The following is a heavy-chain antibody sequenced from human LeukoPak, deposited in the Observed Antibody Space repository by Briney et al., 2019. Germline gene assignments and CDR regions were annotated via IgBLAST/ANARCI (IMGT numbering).Heavy chain of an antibody. D-gene: IGHD2-2*01. CDR1: GFTFSDYY. CDR3: VRDRCSSTSCHDSPNWFDP. V-gene: IGHV3-20*04. Sequence: GGSLRLSCAASGFTFSDYYMSWIRQAPGKGLEWVSGISWNSGSIGYADSVKGRFTISRDNAKNSLYLQMNSLRAEDTALYYCVRDRCSSTSCHDSPNWFDPWGQGTLVTVSS. CDR2: ISWNSGSI. J-gene: IGHJ5*02.